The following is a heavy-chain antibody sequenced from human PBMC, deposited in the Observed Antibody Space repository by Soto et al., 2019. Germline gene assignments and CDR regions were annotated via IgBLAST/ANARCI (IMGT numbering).Heavy chain of an antibody. CDR3: ARGLVSTIYRILDY. V-gene: IGHV4-39*07. Sequence: SETLSLTCTVSGGSISSSSYYWGWIRQPPGKGLEWIGSIYYSGSTYYNPSLKSRITISVETSKNQFSLNLSSVTAADTAVYYCARGLVSTIYRILDYWGQRTMDTVSS. CDR1: GGSISSSSYY. D-gene: IGHD5-12*01. CDR2: IYYSGST. J-gene: IGHJ4*02.